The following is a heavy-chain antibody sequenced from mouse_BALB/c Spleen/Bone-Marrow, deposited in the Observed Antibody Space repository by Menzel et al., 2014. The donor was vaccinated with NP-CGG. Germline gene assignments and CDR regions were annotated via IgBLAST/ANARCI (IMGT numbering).Heavy chain of an antibody. Sequence: QVQLQQSGAELVKPGASVKLSCKASGYTFTSYYMYWVKQRPGQGLEWIGEINPSNGGTNFNEKFKNKATLTVDKSSSTAYMQLSSLIFKDSAVYYCTRSNGNWFAYWGQGTLVTVSA. D-gene: IGHD2-1*01. CDR1: GYTFTSYY. J-gene: IGHJ3*01. V-gene: IGHV1S81*02. CDR2: INPSNGGT. CDR3: TRSNGNWFAY.